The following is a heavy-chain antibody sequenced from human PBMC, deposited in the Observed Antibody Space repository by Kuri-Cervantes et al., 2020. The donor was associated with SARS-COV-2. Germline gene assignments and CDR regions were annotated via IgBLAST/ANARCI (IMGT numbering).Heavy chain of an antibody. CDR3: ARPIAAAEYYFDY. CDR2: IIPIFGTA. Sequence: SVKVSCKASGGTFSSYAISWVRQAPGQGLEWMGGIIPIFGTANYAQKFQGRVTMTRDTSISTAYMELSRLRSDDTAVYYCARPIAAAEYYFDYWGQGTLVTVSS. CDR1: GGTFSSYA. J-gene: IGHJ4*02. V-gene: IGHV1-69*05. D-gene: IGHD6-13*01.